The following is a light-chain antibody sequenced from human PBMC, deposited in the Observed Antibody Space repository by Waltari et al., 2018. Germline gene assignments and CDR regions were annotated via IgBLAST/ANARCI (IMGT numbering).Light chain of an antibody. CDR3: QQYNDWPPWT. CDR2: GAS. V-gene: IGKV3-15*01. J-gene: IGKJ1*01. Sequence: EIVMTQSPASLSLSPAERVTLSCRASQSVTTNLAWYQQKPGQAPRLLIYGASTRAAGIPARFSGSGSGTEFTLTISGLQSEDFAFYYCQQYNDWPPWTFGQGTKVEIK. CDR1: QSVTTN.